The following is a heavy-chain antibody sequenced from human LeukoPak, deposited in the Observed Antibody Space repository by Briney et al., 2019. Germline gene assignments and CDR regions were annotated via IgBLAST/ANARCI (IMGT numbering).Heavy chain of an antibody. J-gene: IGHJ4*02. CDR2: IYISGTT. CDR3: ARDDVPYRGTYTPFDV. V-gene: IGHV4-4*07. CDR1: GASISSYY. Sequence: PSETLSLTCSVSGASISSYYWSWVRQPAGKGLEWIGRIYISGTTKHNPSLKSRVTMSVDTSKNQFSLRLTSVTAADTAVYLCARDDVPYRGTYTPFDVWGQGTLVTVSS. D-gene: IGHD3-10*02.